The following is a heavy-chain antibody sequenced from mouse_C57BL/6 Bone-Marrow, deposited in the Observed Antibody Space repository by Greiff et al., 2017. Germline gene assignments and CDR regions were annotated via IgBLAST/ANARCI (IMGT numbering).Heavy chain of an antibody. J-gene: IGHJ1*03. CDR3: AREARSYWYFDV. V-gene: IGHV1-69*01. Sequence: VQLQESGAELMKPGASVKLSCKASGYTFTSYWMHWVKQRPGQGLEWIGEIDPSDSYTNYNQKFKGKSTLTVDKSSSTAYMQLSSLTSEDSAVYYCAREARSYWYFDVWGTGTTVTVSS. CDR2: IDPSDSYT. CDR1: GYTFTSYW.